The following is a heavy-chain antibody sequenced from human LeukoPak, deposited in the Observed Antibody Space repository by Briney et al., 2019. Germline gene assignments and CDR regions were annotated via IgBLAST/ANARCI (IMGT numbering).Heavy chain of an antibody. D-gene: IGHD4-17*01. CDR2: ISFDGSNK. CDR1: GFTCSSYA. J-gene: IGHJ4*02. Sequence: PGRSLRLSCAASGFTCSSYAMHWVRQAPGKGLEWVAVISFDGSNKYYADSVKGRCTISRDKSKNTLYLQMNSLRAEDTAVYYCARDRYGDYGSPDYWGQGTLVTVSS. CDR3: ARDRYGDYGSPDY. V-gene: IGHV3-30*01.